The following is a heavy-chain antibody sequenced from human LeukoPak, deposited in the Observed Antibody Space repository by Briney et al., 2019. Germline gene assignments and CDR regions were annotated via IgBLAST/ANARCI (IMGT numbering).Heavy chain of an antibody. J-gene: IGHJ3*02. CDR1: GFTFSSYG. D-gene: IGHD2-2*01. CDR3: AKLPSGTDAFDI. V-gene: IGHV3-30*18. CDR2: ISYDGSNK. Sequence: PGGSLRLSCAASGFTFSSYGMHWVRQAPGKGLEWVAVISYDGSNKYYADSVKGRLTISRDNSKNTLYLQMNSLRAEDTAVYYCAKLPSGTDAFDIWGQGTMVTVSS.